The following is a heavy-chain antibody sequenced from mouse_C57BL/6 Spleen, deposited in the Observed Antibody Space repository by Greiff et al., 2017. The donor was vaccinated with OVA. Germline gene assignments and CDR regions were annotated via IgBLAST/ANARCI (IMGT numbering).Heavy chain of an antibody. CDR3: ARSDYCGSSPYYFDY. J-gene: IGHJ2*01. Sequence: QVQLQQSGAELVRPGTSVKMSCKASGYTFTNYWIGWAKQRPGHGLAWLGVIYPGGGYTNYNEKFKGKATLTADKSSSTAYMQCSTLTSEDTAIYYCARSDYCGSSPYYFDYWGQGTTLTVSS. V-gene: IGHV1-63*01. CDR2: IYPGGGYT. CDR1: GYTFTNYW. D-gene: IGHD1-1*01.